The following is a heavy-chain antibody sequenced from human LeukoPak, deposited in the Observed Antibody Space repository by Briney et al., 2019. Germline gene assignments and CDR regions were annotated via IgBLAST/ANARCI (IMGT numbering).Heavy chain of an antibody. V-gene: IGHV1-18*01. Sequence: ASVKVSCKASGYTFTSYGISWVRQAPGQGLGWMGWISAYNGNTNYAQKLQGRVTMTTDTSTSTAYMELRSLRSDDTAVYYCARLYYDFWSGYYTFSSFDYWGQGTLVTVSS. J-gene: IGHJ4*02. CDR3: ARLYYDFWSGYYTFSSFDY. CDR2: ISAYNGNT. CDR1: GYTFTSYG. D-gene: IGHD3-3*01.